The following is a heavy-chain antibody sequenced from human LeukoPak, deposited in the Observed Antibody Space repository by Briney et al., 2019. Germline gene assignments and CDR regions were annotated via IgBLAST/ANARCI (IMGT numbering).Heavy chain of an antibody. CDR2: ISGSGGRT. D-gene: IGHD3-22*01. V-gene: IGHV3-23*01. Sequence: GGSLRLSCAVSGITLSNYGMSWVRQAPGKGLEWVAGISGSGGRTNYADAVKGRFTISRDNAKNTLFLQMNSLRVEDTTVYFCAKRGVVIRVILVGFHKEAYYFDSWGQGALVTVSS. J-gene: IGHJ4*02. CDR3: AKRGVVIRVILVGFHKEAYYFDS. CDR1: GITLSNYG.